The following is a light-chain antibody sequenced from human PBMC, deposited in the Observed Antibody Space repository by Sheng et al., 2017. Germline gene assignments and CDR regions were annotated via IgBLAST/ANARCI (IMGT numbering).Light chain of an antibody. CDR3: HQTHYTPWT. V-gene: IGKV1-39*01. CDR2: AVS. J-gene: IGKJ1*01. CDR1: QTITRN. Sequence: DVQMTQSPSSLSASVGDRVTITCRATQTITRNLNWYQQKPGKAPKLLIYAVSTLQSGSHQGSVALDRGTEFTLTISSLQPEDFATYYCHQTHYTPWTFGQGTNVEVK.